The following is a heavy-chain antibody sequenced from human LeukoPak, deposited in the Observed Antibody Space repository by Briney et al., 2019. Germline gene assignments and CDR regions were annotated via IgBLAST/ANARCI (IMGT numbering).Heavy chain of an antibody. D-gene: IGHD3-10*01. Sequence: GGSLRLSCAASGFTFSDHYIDWVRRAPGKGLEWVGRSRDKGNSYTTAYAASVRGRFTISRDDSKNSLYLQMNSLKIEDTAVYYCTKLARAPRDFDYWGQGTLVTVSS. CDR1: GFTFSDHY. V-gene: IGHV3-72*01. CDR2: SRDKGNSYTT. J-gene: IGHJ4*01. CDR3: TKLARAPRDFDY.